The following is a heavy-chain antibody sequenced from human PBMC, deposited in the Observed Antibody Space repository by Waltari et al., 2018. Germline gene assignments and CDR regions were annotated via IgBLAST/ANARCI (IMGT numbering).Heavy chain of an antibody. D-gene: IGHD2-15*01. CDR3: ARHEGRGGDY. CDR1: GYTFTGYY. CDR2: INPNSGGT. J-gene: IGHJ4*02. Sequence: QVQLVQSGAEVKKPGASVKVSCKASGYTFTGYYMHWVRQAPGQGLEWMGWINPNSGGTNYAQKFQGRVTMTRDTSKNQFSLKLSSVTAADTAVYYCARHEGRGGDYWGQGMLVTVSS. V-gene: IGHV1-2*02.